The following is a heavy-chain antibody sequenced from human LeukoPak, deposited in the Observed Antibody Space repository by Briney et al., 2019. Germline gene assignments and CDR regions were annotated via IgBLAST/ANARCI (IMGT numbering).Heavy chain of an antibody. CDR1: GCTFSSYA. CDR3: VRACRDGYNYEVDY. CDR2: IIPIFGTA. J-gene: IGHJ4*02. D-gene: IGHD5-24*01. Sequence: SLKVSCKASGCTFSSYAISWVRQAPGQGLEWMGGIIPIFGTANYAQKFQGRVTITADESTSTAYMELSSLRSEDTAVYYCVRACRDGYNYEVDYWGQGTLVTVSS. V-gene: IGHV1-69*13.